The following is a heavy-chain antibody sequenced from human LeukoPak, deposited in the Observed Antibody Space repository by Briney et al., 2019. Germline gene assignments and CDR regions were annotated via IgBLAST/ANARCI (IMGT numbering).Heavy chain of an antibody. Sequence: SETLSLTCTVSGGSISSYYWSWIRQPPGKGLEWIGYIYYRGSTNYNPSLKSRVTISVDTSKNQFSLKLSSVTAADTAVYYCARGSYDFWSGYLTYFDYWGQGTLVTVSS. CDR2: IYYRGST. V-gene: IGHV4-59*01. J-gene: IGHJ4*02. CDR3: ARGSYDFWSGYLTYFDY. CDR1: GGSISSYY. D-gene: IGHD3-3*01.